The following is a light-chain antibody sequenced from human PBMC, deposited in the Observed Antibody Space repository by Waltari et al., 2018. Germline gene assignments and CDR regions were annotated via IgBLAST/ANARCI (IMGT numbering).Light chain of an antibody. Sequence: EIVMTQSPATLSVSPGERATLSCNASQSVITNLAWYQQKPGQPPRLLIYGASARATGIPDRFSGSGFGTEFTLAISSLQSEDSAIYYCQQYHNWPRVFGQGTKVEIK. CDR2: GAS. V-gene: IGKV3-15*01. CDR1: QSVITN. CDR3: QQYHNWPRV. J-gene: IGKJ1*01.